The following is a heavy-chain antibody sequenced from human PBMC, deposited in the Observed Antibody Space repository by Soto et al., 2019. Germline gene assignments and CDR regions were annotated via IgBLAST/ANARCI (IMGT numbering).Heavy chain of an antibody. J-gene: IGHJ4*02. V-gene: IGHV4-39*01. CDR2: VYYSGST. CDR1: GGSVSSSSYY. D-gene: IGHD3-16*02. CDR3: ARGVSMITFGGVIVRSYYFDY. Sequence: SETLSLTCTVSGGSVSSSSYYWGWVRQPPGKGLEWIGSVYYSGSTYYNPSLESRVTISVDKSKNQFSLKLRSVTAADTAVYYCARGVSMITFGGVIVRSYYFDYWGQGTLVTVSS.